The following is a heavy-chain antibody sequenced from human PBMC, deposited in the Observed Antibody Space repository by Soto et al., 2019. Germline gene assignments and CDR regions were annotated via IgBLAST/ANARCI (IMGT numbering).Heavy chain of an antibody. CDR3: ARSGYCSGGSCSFNWFDP. CDR1: GASVSSSSYY. Sequence: QVQLQESGPGLVQPSETLSLTCTVSGASVSSSSYYWSWIRQPLGKGLEWIGYIYYSGSTNYSPSLKSRVTISIDTSTHQFSLKLSSVPAADWAVYYCARSGYCSGGSCSFNWFDPWGQGTLVTVSS. D-gene: IGHD2-15*01. V-gene: IGHV4-61*01. J-gene: IGHJ5*02. CDR2: IYYSGST.